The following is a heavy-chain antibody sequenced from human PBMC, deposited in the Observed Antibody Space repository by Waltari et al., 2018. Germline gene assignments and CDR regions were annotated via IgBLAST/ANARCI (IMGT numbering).Heavy chain of an antibody. Sequence: EVQLVESGGGLVQPGGSLRLSCAASGFTFSSYWMHWVRQAPGKGLVWVSRINTDGSSTSYADSVKGRFTISRDNAKNTLYLQMNSLRAEDTAVYYCARGSYIVVVPAAIDPQIDYWGQGTLVTVSS. V-gene: IGHV3-74*01. CDR2: INTDGSST. J-gene: IGHJ4*02. D-gene: IGHD2-2*02. CDR3: ARGSYIVVVPAAIDPQIDY. CDR1: GFTFSSYW.